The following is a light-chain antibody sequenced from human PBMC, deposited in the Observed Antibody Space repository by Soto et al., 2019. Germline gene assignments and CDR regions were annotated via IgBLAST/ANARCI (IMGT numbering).Light chain of an antibody. CDR2: KAS. J-gene: IGKJ1*01. CDR3: QQYSRFSWT. CDR1: QSIDKW. Sequence: DIQMTQSPSTLSASVGDRVTITCRASQSIDKWLAWYQQKPGKAPKLLIYKASMLQSGVPSRFSGSGSGTELPLTISSLQPDDVGSYFCQQYSRFSWTFGQGTKLEIK. V-gene: IGKV1-5*03.